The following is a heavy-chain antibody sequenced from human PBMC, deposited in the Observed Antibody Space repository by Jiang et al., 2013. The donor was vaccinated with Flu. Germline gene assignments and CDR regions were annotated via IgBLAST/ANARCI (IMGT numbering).Heavy chain of an antibody. CDR1: GGSISSYY. Sequence: GSGLVKPSETLSLTCTVSGGSISSYYWSWIRQPPGKGLEWIGYIYYSGSTNYNPSLKSRVTISVDTSKNQFSLKLSSVTAADTAVYYCARHVLRIAAAGTGWFDPWGQGTLVTVSS. CDR3: ARHVLRIAAAGTGWFDP. D-gene: IGHD6-13*01. V-gene: IGHV4-59*08. J-gene: IGHJ5*02. CDR2: IYYSGST.